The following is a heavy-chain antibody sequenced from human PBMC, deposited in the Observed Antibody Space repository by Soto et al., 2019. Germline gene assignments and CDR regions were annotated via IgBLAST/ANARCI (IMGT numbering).Heavy chain of an antibody. CDR3: ARQRLWGTSGYYYFEN. Sequence: PGESLKISCKGSGHIFSNYWIGWVRQMPGKGLEWMGIIYPGDSDTRYSPSFQGQVTITVDKCINTAYLQWSRLKASDTAIYYCARQRLWGTSGYYYFENWGQGTLVTVSS. J-gene: IGHJ4*02. CDR1: GHIFSNYW. V-gene: IGHV5-51*01. CDR2: IYPGDSDT. D-gene: IGHD3-22*01.